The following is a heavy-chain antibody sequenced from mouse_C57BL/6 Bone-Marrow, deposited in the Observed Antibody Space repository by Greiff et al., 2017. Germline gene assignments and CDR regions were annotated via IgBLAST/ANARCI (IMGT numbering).Heavy chain of an antibody. CDR3: ARSCPLGRSCDY. Sequence: QVQLQQSGAELVKPGASVKMSCKASGYTFTSYWITWVKQRPGQGLEWIGDIYPTSGRTNYNEKFKGKAILTVDTSSNTASMQLSSLTSEDAAVFYCARSCPLGRSCDYGGRGTTPTVTA. CDR1: GYTFTSYW. D-gene: IGHD4-1*01. J-gene: IGHJ2*01. V-gene: IGHV1-55*01. CDR2: IYPTSGRT.